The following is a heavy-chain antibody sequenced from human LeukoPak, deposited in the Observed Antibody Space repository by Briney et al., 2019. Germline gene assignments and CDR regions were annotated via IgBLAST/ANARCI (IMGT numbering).Heavy chain of an antibody. J-gene: IGHJ4*02. V-gene: IGHV4-39*01. CDR3: ARHASVSGNCSRPLDY. CDR1: GGSISSSSYY. D-gene: IGHD2-21*01. CDR2: IYYSGST. Sequence: SETLSLTCTVSGGSISSSSYYWGWIRQPPGKGLEWIGNIYYSGSTYYNPSLKSRVTISVDTSKNQFSLKLTSVTAADTAVYYCARHASVSGNCSRPLDYWGQGSLVTVSS.